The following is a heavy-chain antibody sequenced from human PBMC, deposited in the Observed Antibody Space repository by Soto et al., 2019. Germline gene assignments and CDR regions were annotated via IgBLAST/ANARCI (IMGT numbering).Heavy chain of an antibody. CDR3: ARHRGMATSFAS. CDR2: IYYSGTT. CDR1: GGSMNSSPYY. J-gene: IGHJ4*02. Sequence: ETLSLTCTVSGGSMNSSPYYWGWIRQPPGKGLEWIGTIYYSGTTYHNPSLKSRVTVSVDRSRNQFSLKLTSVTAADTAIYYCARHRGMATSFASWGQGTLVTVSS. V-gene: IGHV4-39*01.